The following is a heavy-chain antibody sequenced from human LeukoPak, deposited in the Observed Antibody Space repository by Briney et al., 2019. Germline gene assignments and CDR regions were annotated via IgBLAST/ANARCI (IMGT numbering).Heavy chain of an antibody. V-gene: IGHV3-23*01. CDR2: ISGSGGST. CDR1: GFTFNRNA. J-gene: IGHJ4*02. Sequence: PGGSLRLSCAASGFTFNRNAISWVRQAPGKGLEWVSAISGSGGSTYYADSVKGRFTISRDNSKNTLYLQMNSLRAEDTAVYYCAKGGGQWLGYFDYWGQGTLVTVSS. CDR3: AKGGGQWLGYFDY. D-gene: IGHD6-19*01.